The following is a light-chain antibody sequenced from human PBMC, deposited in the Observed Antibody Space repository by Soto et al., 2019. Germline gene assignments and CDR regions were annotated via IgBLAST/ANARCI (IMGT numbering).Light chain of an antibody. CDR1: QSVGSS. CDR3: QQTYSSPQT. V-gene: IGKV3-15*01. CDR2: GAS. Sequence: EIVMTQSPATLSVSPGEGVTLSCRASQSVGSSLAWYQQKRGQAPRLLIHGASTRATGIPARFSGSGSGTEFTLTISSLQSEDFATYYCQQTYSSPQTFGQGTKLEIK. J-gene: IGKJ2*01.